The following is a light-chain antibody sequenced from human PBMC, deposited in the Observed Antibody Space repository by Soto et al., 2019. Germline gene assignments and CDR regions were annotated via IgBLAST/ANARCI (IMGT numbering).Light chain of an antibody. CDR2: LTS. CDR1: QAVNTR. CDR3: LQYHNLWA. Sequence: EIVLTQSPATLSSFPGDRVTLSCRASQAVNTRLAWYQHKPGQAPRLLIYLTSNRAAGIPARFSGSGSGTDFTLTISDVEHEDFAVYSCLQYHNLWAFGQGTKV. J-gene: IGKJ1*01. V-gene: IGKV3D-11*01.